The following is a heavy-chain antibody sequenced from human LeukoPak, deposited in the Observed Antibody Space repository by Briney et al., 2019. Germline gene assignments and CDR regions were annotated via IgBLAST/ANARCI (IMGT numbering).Heavy chain of an antibody. CDR1: GGSISSYY. Sequence: KSSETLSLTCTVSGGSISSYYWSWIRHPTGKGLEWDGRIYTSGSTNYNPSVKSRVTMSVDTSKNQFSLKLSSVTAADTAVYYCASDGGDSLAVDYWGQGTLVTVSS. V-gene: IGHV4-4*07. CDR2: IYTSGST. D-gene: IGHD2-21*02. J-gene: IGHJ4*02. CDR3: ASDGGDSLAVDY.